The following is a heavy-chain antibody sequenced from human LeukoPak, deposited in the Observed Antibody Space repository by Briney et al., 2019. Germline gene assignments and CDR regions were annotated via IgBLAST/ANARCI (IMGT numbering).Heavy chain of an antibody. CDR3: ARDHGSGSWYGDAFDI. D-gene: IGHD6-13*01. V-gene: IGHV4-59*01. CDR1: GGSISCFF. J-gene: IGHJ3*02. CDR2: IYYSGST. Sequence: SETLSLTFTFSGGSISCFFWSWVRQPPGKGLEWVGYIYYSGSTNYNPSLKSRVTISVDTSKNQFSLKLSSVTAADTAVYYCARDHGSGSWYGDAFDIWGQGTMVTVSS.